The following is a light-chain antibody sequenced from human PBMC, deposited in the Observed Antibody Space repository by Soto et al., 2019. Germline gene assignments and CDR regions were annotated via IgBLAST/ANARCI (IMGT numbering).Light chain of an antibody. CDR1: QGITDD. J-gene: IGKJ4*01. V-gene: IGKV1-6*01. CDR3: QQDHSFPFT. Sequence: AIQMTQSPSSLSATVGDRVTITCRASQGITDDLSWYQQKPGRAPKLLIYAASSSQNGVPPRFSGSGSGTDFILTIPSLQPEDFATYYCQQDHSFPFTFGGGTKVEIK. CDR2: AAS.